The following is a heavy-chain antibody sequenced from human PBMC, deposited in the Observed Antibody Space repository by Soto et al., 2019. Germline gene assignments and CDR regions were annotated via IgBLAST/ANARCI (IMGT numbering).Heavy chain of an antibody. J-gene: IGHJ4*02. CDR3: SRDDSDWFFN. CDR1: GFTFGASN. V-gene: IGHV3-73*01. CDR2: IGSKGETYAT. Sequence: GGSLRLSCAASGFTFGASNLQWVRQASGKGLEWLGRIGSKGETYATTYAASVKGRFTISRDESKKTAYLQMNNLESEYMAVYYCSRDDSDWFFNWGRGTLVTVSS. D-gene: IGHD3-9*01.